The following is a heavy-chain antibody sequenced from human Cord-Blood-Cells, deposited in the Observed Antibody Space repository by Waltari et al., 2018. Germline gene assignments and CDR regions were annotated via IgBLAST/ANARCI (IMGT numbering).Heavy chain of an antibody. CDR1: GGSFSGYY. D-gene: IGHD1-1*01. CDR3: ASAPGTTGTTYYYYYGMDV. CDR2: INHSGST. J-gene: IGHJ6*02. Sequence: QVQLQQWGAGLLKPSETLSLTCAVYGGSFSGYYWSWIRQPPGKGLEWIGEINHSGSTNYHPSLKSRVTISVDTSKNQFSLKLSSVTAADTAVYYCASAPGTTGTTYYYYYGMDVWGQGTTVTVSS. V-gene: IGHV4-34*01.